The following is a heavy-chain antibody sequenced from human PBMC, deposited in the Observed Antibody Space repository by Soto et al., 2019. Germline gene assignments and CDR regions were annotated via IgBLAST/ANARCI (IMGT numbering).Heavy chain of an antibody. CDR3: ARGYHHGWNFGH. V-gene: IGHV3-9*01. CDR1: GFSLDDYA. CDR2: INYNSDAI. Sequence: PLRPSGPPSGFSLDDYAMHWARQVPEKGLEWFAGINYNSDAIYYAESVKDRSTIPRDNAKNTLYLQMSSLTAEDTAVYYCARGYHHGWNFGHWAQGVLVTASS. D-gene: IGHD1-7*01. J-gene: IGHJ4*02.